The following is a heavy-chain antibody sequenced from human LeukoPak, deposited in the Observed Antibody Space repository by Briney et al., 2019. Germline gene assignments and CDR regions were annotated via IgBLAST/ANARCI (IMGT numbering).Heavy chain of an antibody. Sequence: GAAVKVSCKASGYTFTGYYMHWVRQAPGQGLEWMGWINPNSGGTNYAQKFQGRVTMTRDTSISTAYMELSRLRSDDTAVYYCAPSGMITFGGVIVNDAFDIWGQGTMVAVSS. CDR3: APSGMITFGGVIVNDAFDI. V-gene: IGHV1-2*02. CDR1: GYTFTGYY. J-gene: IGHJ3*02. D-gene: IGHD3-16*02. CDR2: INPNSGGT.